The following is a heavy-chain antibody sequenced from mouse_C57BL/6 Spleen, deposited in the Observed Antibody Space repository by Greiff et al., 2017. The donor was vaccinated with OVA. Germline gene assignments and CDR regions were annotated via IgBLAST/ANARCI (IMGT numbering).Heavy chain of an antibody. CDR2: IDPSDSYT. CDR1: GYTFTSYW. Sequence: QVQLQQPGAELVMPGASVKLSCKASGYTFTSYWMHWVKQRPGQGLEWIGEIDPSDSYTNYNQKFKGKSTLTVDKSSSTAYMQLSSLTSEDSAVYYCARRGKITTEMYYFDYWGQGTTLTVSS. V-gene: IGHV1-69*01. D-gene: IGHD1-1*01. J-gene: IGHJ2*01. CDR3: ARRGKITTEMYYFDY.